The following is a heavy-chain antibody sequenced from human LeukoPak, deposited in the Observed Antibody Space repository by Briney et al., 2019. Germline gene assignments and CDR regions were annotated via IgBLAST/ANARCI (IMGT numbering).Heavy chain of an antibody. CDR3: ARDYDFWSGHPPFDY. V-gene: IGHV3-23*01. CDR2: ISGSGGST. D-gene: IGHD3-3*01. Sequence: GGSLRLSCAASGFTFSSYAMSWVRQAPGKGLEWVSAISGSGGSTYYADSVKGRFTISRDNSKNTLYLQMNSLRAEDTAVYYCARDYDFWSGHPPFDYWGQGTLVTVSS. J-gene: IGHJ4*02. CDR1: GFTFSSYA.